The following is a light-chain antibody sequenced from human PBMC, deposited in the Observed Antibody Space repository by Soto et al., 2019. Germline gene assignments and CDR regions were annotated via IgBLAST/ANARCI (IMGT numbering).Light chain of an antibody. CDR2: EGS. CDR3: CSYAGRGPFYV. Sequence: QSALTQPASVSGSPGQSITVSCTGTSSDLGSYNLVSWYQQHPGKAPKLMIYEGSKRPSGVSNRFSASKSGNTASLTISGLQAEEEADYLCCSYAGRGPFYVFGSGTKATVL. V-gene: IGLV2-23*01. CDR1: SSDLGSYNL. J-gene: IGLJ1*01.